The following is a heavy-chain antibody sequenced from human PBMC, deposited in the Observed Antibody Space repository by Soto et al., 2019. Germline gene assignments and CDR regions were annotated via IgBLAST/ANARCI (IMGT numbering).Heavy chain of an antibody. Sequence: QITLKESGPTLVKPTQTLTLTCSFSGFSLTTDGVGVGWVRQPPGEALEWLALIYWDDDERYSPSLKTRLTSTKDPSKNQVVLIMTNMDPVDTATYYCAHSRNLITEYAQVGDFDYWGQGTLVTVSS. D-gene: IGHD3-10*01. CDR1: GFSLTTDGVG. J-gene: IGHJ4*02. CDR2: IYWDDDE. CDR3: AHSRNLITEYAQVGDFDY. V-gene: IGHV2-5*02.